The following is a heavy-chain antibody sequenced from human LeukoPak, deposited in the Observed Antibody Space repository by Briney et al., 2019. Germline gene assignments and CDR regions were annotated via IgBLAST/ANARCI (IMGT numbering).Heavy chain of an antibody. CDR2: IRSSSSTI. J-gene: IGHJ5*02. V-gene: IGHV3-48*01. CDR1: GFTFSSYS. Sequence: GGSLRLSCAASGFTFSSYSMNWVRQAPGKGLEWVSYIRSSSSTIYYADSVKGRFTISRDNSKNTLYLQMNSLKAEDTAVYYCARTVGYGDYHWFDPWGQGTLVTVSS. CDR3: ARTVGYGDYHWFDP. D-gene: IGHD4-17*01.